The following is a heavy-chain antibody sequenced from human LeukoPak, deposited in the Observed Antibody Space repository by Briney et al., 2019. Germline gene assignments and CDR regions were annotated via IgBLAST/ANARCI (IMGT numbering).Heavy chain of an antibody. CDR2: IDPSDSST. CDR1: GYSFTTNW. V-gene: IGHV5-10-1*01. J-gene: IGHJ4*02. CDR3: ARHGCSCVRCYLDFDY. Sequence: GESLTISCKGSGYSFTTNWISWVRQMPGKGLEWMGMIDPSDSSTNYSPSFQGHVTISGDKSISTAYLQWSSLKASDTAIYYCARHGCSCVRCYLDFDYWGQGTLVTVSS. D-gene: IGHD2-15*01.